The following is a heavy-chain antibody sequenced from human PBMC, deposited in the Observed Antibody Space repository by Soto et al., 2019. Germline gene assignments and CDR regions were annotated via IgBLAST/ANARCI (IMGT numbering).Heavy chain of an antibody. D-gene: IGHD5-12*01. CDR1: GGSISRGGYY. Sequence: QVQLQESGPGLVKPSQTLSLTCTVSGGSISRGGYYWSWIRQHPGKGLEWIGYIYYSGGTYYNPSLKSRVTISVDTSDNQFSVRLSCVNAADTAVYYCARKDSGYADYVDVWGKGTTVTVSS. CDR3: ARKDSGYADYVDV. V-gene: IGHV4-31*03. CDR2: IYYSGGT. J-gene: IGHJ6*03.